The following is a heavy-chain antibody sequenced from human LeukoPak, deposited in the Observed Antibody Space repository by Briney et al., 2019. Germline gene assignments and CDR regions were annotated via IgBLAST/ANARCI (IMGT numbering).Heavy chain of an antibody. D-gene: IGHD1-7*01. CDR2: MYYRGNT. CDR1: GGSISTITHY. CDR3: ARLYGNYQNYFDY. J-gene: IGHJ4*02. Sequence: PSETLSLTCTVSGGSISTITHYWGWIRQPPGKGLEWVGHMYYRGNTFYNPSLKSRVTISVDTSKNQFSLKLRSVTAADTAVYYCARLYGNYQNYFDYWGQGTLVTVSS. V-gene: IGHV4-39*07.